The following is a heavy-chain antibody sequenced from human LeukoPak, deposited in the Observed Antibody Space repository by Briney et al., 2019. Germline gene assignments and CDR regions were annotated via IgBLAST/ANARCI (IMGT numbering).Heavy chain of an antibody. CDR1: GYTFTSYG. D-gene: IGHD6-6*01. CDR2: ISAYNGNT. Sequence: ASVKVSCKASGYTFTSYGISWVRQPPGQGLEWMGWISAYNGNTNYAQKLQGRVTMTTDTFTSTAYMELRSLRSDDTAVYYCARVIEYSSSSEYYYYYYMDVWGKGTTVTVSS. V-gene: IGHV1-18*01. J-gene: IGHJ6*03. CDR3: ARVIEYSSSSEYYYYYYMDV.